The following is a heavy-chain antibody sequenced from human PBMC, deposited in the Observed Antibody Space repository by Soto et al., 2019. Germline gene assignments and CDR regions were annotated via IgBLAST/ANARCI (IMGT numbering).Heavy chain of an antibody. CDR1: GYTFTSYD. J-gene: IGHJ4*02. D-gene: IGHD3-10*01. V-gene: IGHV1-8*01. Sequence: GGPVKVSCKASGYTFTSYDINWVRQATGQGLEWMGWMNPNSGNTGYAQKFQGRVTMTRNTSISTAYMELSSLRSEDTAVYYCARVGLLWFGESVDYWGQGTLVTVSS. CDR3: ARVGLLWFGESVDY. CDR2: MNPNSGNT.